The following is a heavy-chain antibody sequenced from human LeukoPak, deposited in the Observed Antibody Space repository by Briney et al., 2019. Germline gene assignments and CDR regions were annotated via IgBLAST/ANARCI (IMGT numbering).Heavy chain of an antibody. Sequence: SETLSLTCAVYGGSFSGYYWSWIRQPPGKGLEWIGEINHSGSTNYNPSLRSRVAISVDTSKNQFSLKLSSVTAADTAVYYCASTASGSTARNWFDPWGQGRLVTVSS. CDR1: GGSFSGYY. D-gene: IGHD1-26*01. V-gene: IGHV4-34*01. CDR2: INHSGST. J-gene: IGHJ5*02. CDR3: ASTASGSTARNWFDP.